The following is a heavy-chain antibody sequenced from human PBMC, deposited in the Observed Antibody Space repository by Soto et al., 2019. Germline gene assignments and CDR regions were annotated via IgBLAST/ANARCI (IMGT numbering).Heavy chain of an antibody. CDR3: ARAVAPGRPTISYYYYLDV. V-gene: IGHV1-18*01. D-gene: IGHD3-10*01. J-gene: IGHJ6*03. CDR1: GYTFTSYG. Sequence: QVQLVQSGAEVKKPGDSVKVSCKASGYTFTSYGISWVRQAPGQGLEWMGWISAYNGNTNYAQKLQGRVTMTTDTSTSTAYMELRSRRSEDTAVYCCARAVAPGRPTISYYYYLDVWGRGTTVTVSS. CDR2: ISAYNGNT.